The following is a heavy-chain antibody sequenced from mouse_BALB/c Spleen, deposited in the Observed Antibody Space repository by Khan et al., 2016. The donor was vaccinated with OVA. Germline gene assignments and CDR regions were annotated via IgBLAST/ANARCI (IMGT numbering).Heavy chain of an antibody. V-gene: IGHV2-6-2*01. Sequence: QVQLKESGPDLVAPSQSLSITCTVSGFSLTSYGVHWVRQPPGKGLEWLVVIWSDGFTTYNSTLKSRLSISKDNSKSQVFLKMNSLQTDDTAMYYCARHRFGYFDVWGAGTTVTVSS. CDR3: ARHRFGYFDV. CDR1: GFSLTSYG. J-gene: IGHJ1*01. CDR2: IWSDGFT.